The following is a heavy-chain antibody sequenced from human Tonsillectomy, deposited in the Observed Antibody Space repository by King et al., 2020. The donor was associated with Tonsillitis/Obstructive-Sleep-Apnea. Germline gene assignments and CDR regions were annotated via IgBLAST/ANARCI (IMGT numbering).Heavy chain of an antibody. J-gene: IGHJ3*02. CDR1: GFTFSSYW. V-gene: IGHV3-74*01. Sequence: VQLVESGGGLVQPGGSLRLSCAASGFTFSSYWMHWVRQVPGKGLVWVSRIKSDGSSTYYADSVKGRFTISRDNARNTLYLQMNSLRAEDTAVYYCARPIAAAVRNAFDIWGQGTMVTVSS. D-gene: IGHD6-13*01. CDR2: IKSDGSST. CDR3: ARPIAAAVRNAFDI.